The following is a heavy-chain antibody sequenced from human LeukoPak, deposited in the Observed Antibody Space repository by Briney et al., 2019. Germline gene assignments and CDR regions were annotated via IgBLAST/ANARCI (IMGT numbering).Heavy chain of an antibody. D-gene: IGHD5-24*01. CDR2: TYRLKI. V-gene: IGHV6-1*01. Sequence: SQTLSLTYGISGDSVSINTVPCNWLRQSPSRGLEWLGRTYRLKIDYADSVKSRISINGDTSKNQISLQLSSVTSEDTAVYFCARGQFSGFHMSGQGTVVTVSS. J-gene: IGHJ3*02. CDR3: ARGQFSGFHM. CDR1: GDSVSINTVP.